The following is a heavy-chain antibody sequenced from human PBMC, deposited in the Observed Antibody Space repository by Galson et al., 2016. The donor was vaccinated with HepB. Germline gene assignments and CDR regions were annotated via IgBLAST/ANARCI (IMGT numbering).Heavy chain of an antibody. CDR1: GFTFSSYA. V-gene: IGHV3-23*01. CDR3: ARDRYFDPKVYFDY. J-gene: IGHJ4*02. CDR2: MNGSGGSA. Sequence: SLRLSCAASGFTFSSYAMTWVRQAPGKGLEWVSDMNGSGGSAYYADSVKGRFTISRDTSKNTLYLQMNSLTVEDTAVYYCARDRYFDPKVYFDYWGQGILVIVSS. D-gene: IGHD3-9*01.